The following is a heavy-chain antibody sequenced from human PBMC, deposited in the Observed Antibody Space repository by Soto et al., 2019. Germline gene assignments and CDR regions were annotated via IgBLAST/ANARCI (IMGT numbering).Heavy chain of an antibody. CDR3: ARQDVRAWGRFDP. D-gene: IGHD7-27*01. V-gene: IGHV4-39*01. CDR1: GGSVSSCTYY. J-gene: IGHJ5*02. Sequence: SETLSLTCTVSGGSVSSCTYYWGWIRQPPGKGLEWIGTIYYSGITYYNPSLQSRVTISVDTSKNQFSLRLSFVTAADAALYFCARQDVRAWGRFDPWGQGTLVTVSS. CDR2: IYYSGIT.